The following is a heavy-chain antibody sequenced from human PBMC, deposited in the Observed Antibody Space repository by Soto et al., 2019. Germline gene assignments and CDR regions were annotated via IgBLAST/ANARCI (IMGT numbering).Heavy chain of an antibody. J-gene: IGHJ4*02. CDR2: IIPIFGTA. CDR3: ARDGKKGLRYFDWLNTHYFDY. CDR1: GGTFSSYA. V-gene: IGHV1-69*13. Sequence: SVKVSCKASGGTFSSYAISWVRQAPGQGLEWMGGIIPIFGTANYAQKFQGRVTITADESTSTAYMELSSLRSEDTAVYYCARDGKKGLRYFDWLNTHYFDYWGQGTLVTVSS. D-gene: IGHD3-9*01.